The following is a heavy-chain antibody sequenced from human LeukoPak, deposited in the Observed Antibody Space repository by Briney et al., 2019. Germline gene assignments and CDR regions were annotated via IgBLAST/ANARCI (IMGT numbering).Heavy chain of an antibody. CDR3: ARIRSPYDYDY. V-gene: IGHV3-64*01. CDR1: GLTFRIYG. D-gene: IGHD1-26*01. J-gene: IGHJ4*02. Sequence: PGGSLSLSRAASGLTFRIYGMHGVREAPGKGLEYVTAIRSNGGSTDYANPVKGRFTISRDNSKNTLYLQMGSLRAEDMAVYYCARIRSPYDYDYWGQGTLVTVSS. CDR2: IRSNGGST.